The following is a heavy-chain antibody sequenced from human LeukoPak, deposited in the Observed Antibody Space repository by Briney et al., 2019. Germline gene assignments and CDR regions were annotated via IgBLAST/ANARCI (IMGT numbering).Heavy chain of an antibody. J-gene: IGHJ5*02. D-gene: IGHD6-13*01. CDR2: IYTSGST. CDR3: ARDQFSPGSPGWFDP. CDR1: GDSISSYH. V-gene: IGHV4-4*07. Sequence: SETLSLTCTVSGDSISSYHWSWIRQPPGKGLEWIGRIYTSGSTNYNPSLKSRVTMSVDTSKNQFSLKLSSVTAADTAVYYCARDQFSPGSPGWFDPWGQGTLVTVSS.